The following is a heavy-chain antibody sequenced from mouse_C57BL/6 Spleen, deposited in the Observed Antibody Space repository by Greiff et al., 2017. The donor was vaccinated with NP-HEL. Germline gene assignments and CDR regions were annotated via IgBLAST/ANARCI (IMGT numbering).Heavy chain of an antibody. J-gene: IGHJ2*01. Sequence: EVQVVESGGGLVKPGGSLKLSCAASGFTFSSYAMSWVRQTPEKRLEWVATISDGGSYTYYPDNVKGRFTISRDNAKNNLYLQMSHLKSEDTAMYYCARDPYYYGSSYYLDYWGQGTTLTVSS. CDR2: ISDGGSYT. D-gene: IGHD1-1*01. CDR1: GFTFSSYA. CDR3: ARDPYYYGSSYYLDY. V-gene: IGHV5-4*01.